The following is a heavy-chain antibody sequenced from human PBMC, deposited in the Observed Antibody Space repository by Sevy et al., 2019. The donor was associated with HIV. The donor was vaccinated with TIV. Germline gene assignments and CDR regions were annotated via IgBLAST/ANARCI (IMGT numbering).Heavy chain of an antibody. J-gene: IGHJ4*02. V-gene: IGHV3-23*01. CDR2: ISESGGRT. CDR3: AKRVLGCLDDVDY. Sequence: GGSLRLSCAASGLTFTNYAMTWVRQAPGKGLEWVSGISESGGRTYYADSVKGRFTISRDNSKNTLYLQMNSLRAEDTAVYFCAKRVLGCLDDVDYWGQGTLVTVSS. D-gene: IGHD3-3*01. CDR1: GLTFTNYA.